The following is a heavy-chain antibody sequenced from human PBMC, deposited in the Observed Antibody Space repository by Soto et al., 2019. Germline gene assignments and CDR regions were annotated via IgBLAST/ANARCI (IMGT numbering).Heavy chain of an antibody. CDR3: ARDRYYYGSGSFSYGMDV. Sequence: PGGSLRLSCAASGFTFSSYGMHWVRQAPGKGLEWVAVIWYDGGNKYYADSVKGRFTISRDNSKNTLYLQMNSLRAEDTAVYYCARDRYYYGSGSFSYGMDVWGQGTTVTVSS. J-gene: IGHJ6*02. CDR1: GFTFSSYG. V-gene: IGHV3-33*01. D-gene: IGHD3-10*01. CDR2: IWYDGGNK.